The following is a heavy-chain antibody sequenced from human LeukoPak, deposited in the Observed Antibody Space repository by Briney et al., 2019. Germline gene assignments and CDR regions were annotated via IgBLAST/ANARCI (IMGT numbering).Heavy chain of an antibody. V-gene: IGHV1-69*05. Sequence: SVKVSCKASGGTFSSYAISWVRQAPGQGLERMGRIIPIFGTANYAQKFQGGVTITTDESTSTAYMELSSLRSEDTAVYYCARVTGPNWLDPWGQGTLVTVSS. CDR2: IIPIFGTA. CDR1: GGTFSSYA. J-gene: IGHJ5*02. CDR3: ARVTGPNWLDP.